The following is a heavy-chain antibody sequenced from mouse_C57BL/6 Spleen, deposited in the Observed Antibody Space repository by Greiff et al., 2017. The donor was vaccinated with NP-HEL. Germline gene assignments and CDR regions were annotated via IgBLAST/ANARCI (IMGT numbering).Heavy chain of an antibody. J-gene: IGHJ1*03. V-gene: IGHV2-5*01. Sequence: VQLQQSGPGLVQPSQSLSITCTVSGFSLTSYGVHWVRQSPGKGLEWLGVIWRGGSTDYNAAFMSRLSITKDNSKSQVFFKMNSLQADDTAIYYCAKNEPDYYGSSYWYFDVWGTGTTVTVST. CDR1: GFSLTSYG. CDR2: IWRGGST. CDR3: AKNEPDYYGSSYWYFDV. D-gene: IGHD1-1*01.